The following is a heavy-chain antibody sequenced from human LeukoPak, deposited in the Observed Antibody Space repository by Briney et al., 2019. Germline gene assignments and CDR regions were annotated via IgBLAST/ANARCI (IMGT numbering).Heavy chain of an antibody. CDR3: ARDRVMGNTMSGGSDI. J-gene: IGHJ3*02. V-gene: IGHV3-23*01. CDR2: IYENGGTT. Sequence: GGSLRLSCVGSGFTFRSHAMSWVRQAPEKGLEFVSGIYENGGTTYYADSVKGRFSISRDNSKNTLYLQMDSLRGEDTAVYYCARDRVMGNTMSGGSDIWGQGTMVTVSS. D-gene: IGHD3-10*02. CDR1: GFTFRSHA.